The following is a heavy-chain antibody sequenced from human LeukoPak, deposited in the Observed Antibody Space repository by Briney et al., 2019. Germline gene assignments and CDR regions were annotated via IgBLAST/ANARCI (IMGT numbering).Heavy chain of an antibody. J-gene: IGHJ6*02. CDR3: ARAQLNLLVDFGMDV. Sequence: SQTLSLTCVISGDSVSSNIATWNWIRQSPSRGLEWLGGTYYRSQWYYDYAVSVRSRITINPDTSKNQFSLQLSSVTAADTAVYYCARAQLNLLVDFGMDVWGQGTTVTVSS. V-gene: IGHV6-1*01. CDR2: TYYRSQWYY. CDR1: GDSVSSNIAT. D-gene: IGHD1-1*01.